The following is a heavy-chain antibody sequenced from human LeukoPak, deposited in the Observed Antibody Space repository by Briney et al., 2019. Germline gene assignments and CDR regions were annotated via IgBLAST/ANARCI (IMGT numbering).Heavy chain of an antibody. CDR1: GYTFTGYY. V-gene: IGHV1-2*02. CDR3: ARDLYGAVRWFDP. Sequence: ASVKVSCKASGYTFTGYYIHWVRPAPGQGVEWMGWINPNGGGTNYAQKFQGRVTMTRDTSISTAFMELSRLRSDDTAVYYCARDLYGAVRWFDPWGQGTLVTVSS. D-gene: IGHD4-17*01. CDR2: INPNGGGT. J-gene: IGHJ5*02.